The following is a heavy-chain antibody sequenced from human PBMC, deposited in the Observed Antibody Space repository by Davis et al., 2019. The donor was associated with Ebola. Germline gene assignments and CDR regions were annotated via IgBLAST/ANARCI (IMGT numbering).Heavy chain of an antibody. CDR3: ARNTSGRNFDQ. CDR2: IYYSGST. CDR1: GGYITSAFEY. Sequence: PSETLSLTCSVSGGYITSAFEYWGWIRQPPGRGLEWIGSIYYSGSTHYYPSLKSRVSISVDTSKNQFSLTLYSVTAADTAVYYCARNTSGRNFDQWGQGTLVTVSS. J-gene: IGHJ4*02. V-gene: IGHV4-39*07. D-gene: IGHD6-19*01.